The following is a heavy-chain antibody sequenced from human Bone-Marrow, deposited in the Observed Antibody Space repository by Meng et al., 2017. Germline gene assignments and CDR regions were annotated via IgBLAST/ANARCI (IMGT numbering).Heavy chain of an antibody. CDR1: GGTFSSYA. V-gene: IGHV1-69*05. Sequence: SVKVSCKASGGTFSSYAISWVRQAPGQGLEWMGGIIPIFGTANYAQKFQGRVTITRNTSISTAYMELSSLRSEDTAVYYCARVECGSSCNDAFDIWGQGTMVTVSS. D-gene: IGHD6-13*01. CDR2: IIPIFGTA. CDR3: ARVECGSSCNDAFDI. J-gene: IGHJ3*02.